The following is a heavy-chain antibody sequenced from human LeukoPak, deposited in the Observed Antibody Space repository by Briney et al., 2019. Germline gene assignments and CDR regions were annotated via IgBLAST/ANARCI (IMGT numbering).Heavy chain of an antibody. Sequence: SVKVSCKASGGTFSSYAISWVRQAPGQGLEWMGRIIPILGIANYAQKFQGRVTITADKSTSTAYMELSSLRSEDTAVYYCARDRGYSGYDLSQNAFDIWGQGTMVTVSS. CDR3: ARDRGYSGYDLSQNAFDI. CDR1: GGTFSSYA. CDR2: IIPILGIA. V-gene: IGHV1-69*04. D-gene: IGHD5-12*01. J-gene: IGHJ3*02.